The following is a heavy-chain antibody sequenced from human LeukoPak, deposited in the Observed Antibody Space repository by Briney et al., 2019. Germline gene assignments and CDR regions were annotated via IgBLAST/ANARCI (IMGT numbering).Heavy chain of an antibody. J-gene: IGHJ4*02. V-gene: IGHV3-64D*06. CDR1: GFTFSRYA. CDR3: AKGDGSNSQPDY. D-gene: IGHD4-23*01. CDR2: ISTDGRST. Sequence: PGGSLRLSCSASGFTFSRYAMHWVRQAPGKGLGYVSAISTDGRSTYYADSVKGRFTISRDNSKNTLYLLMSSLRAEDTAVYYCAKGDGSNSQPDYWGQGTLVSVSS.